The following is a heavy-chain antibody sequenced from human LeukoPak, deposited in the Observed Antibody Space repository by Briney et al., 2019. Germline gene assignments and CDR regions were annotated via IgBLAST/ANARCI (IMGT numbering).Heavy chain of an antibody. CDR2: IRNKANSYST. J-gene: IGHJ6*02. D-gene: IGHD3-16*01. V-gene: IGHV3-72*01. Sequence: PGGSLRLSCAASGFTFSDHYMDWVRQAPGKGLEWVGRIRNKANSYSTEYAASVKGRFTISRDDSKNSVYLQMNSLKTEDTAVYCCARGGSWATLDVWGQGTTVTVSS. CDR3: ARGGSWATLDV. CDR1: GFTFSDHY.